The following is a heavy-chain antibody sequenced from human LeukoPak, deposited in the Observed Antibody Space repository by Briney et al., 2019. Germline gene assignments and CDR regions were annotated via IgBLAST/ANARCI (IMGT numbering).Heavy chain of an antibody. J-gene: IGHJ4*02. Sequence: GGSLILSCSASAFTFNDYYMSWIRQAPGKGLEWVSYISSSSSYTNYADSVKGRFTISRDNAKNSLYLQMNSLRAEDTAVYYSARTHYAILTGSFFDYWGQGTLVTVSS. CDR1: AFTFNDYY. D-gene: IGHD3-9*01. CDR2: ISSSSSYT. V-gene: IGHV3-11*03. CDR3: ARTHYAILTGSFFDY.